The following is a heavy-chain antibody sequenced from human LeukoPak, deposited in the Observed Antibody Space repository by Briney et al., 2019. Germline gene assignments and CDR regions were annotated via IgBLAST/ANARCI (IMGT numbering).Heavy chain of an antibody. J-gene: IGHJ4*02. CDR1: GGSISSGDYY. CDR2: IYYSGST. Sequence: SETLSLTCTVSGGSISSGDYYWSWIRQPPGKGLEWIGYIYYSGSTYYNPSLKSRVTISVDTSKNQFSLKLSSVTAADTAVYYCARPVRTAARSFDYWGQGTLVTVSS. V-gene: IGHV4-30-4*08. D-gene: IGHD6-6*01. CDR3: ARPVRTAARSFDY.